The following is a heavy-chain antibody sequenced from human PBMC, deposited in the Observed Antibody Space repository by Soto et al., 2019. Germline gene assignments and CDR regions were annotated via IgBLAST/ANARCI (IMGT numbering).Heavy chain of an antibody. Sequence: ASVKVSCKASGYTFTSYGISWVRQAPGQGLEWMGWISAYNGNTNYAQKLQGRVTMTTDTSTSTAYMELRSLRSDDTAVYYCARDPWAGYCSGGSCGWYFDYWGQGTLVPSPQ. CDR1: GYTFTSYG. CDR3: ARDPWAGYCSGGSCGWYFDY. D-gene: IGHD2-15*01. CDR2: ISAYNGNT. V-gene: IGHV1-18*01. J-gene: IGHJ4*02.